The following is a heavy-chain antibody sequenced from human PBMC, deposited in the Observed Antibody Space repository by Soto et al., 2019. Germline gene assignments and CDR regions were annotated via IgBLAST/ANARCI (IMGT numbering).Heavy chain of an antibody. Sequence: LSLTCTVSGVSISSYSWSWIRQPAEKGLDWIGRVYTSGSTYSNPSLKRRVTMSVDTSKHQFSLNLSSVTAAETAVYYCARDPNYYDSSGYPNGLLDYLGQDALVTTSS. CDR3: ARDPNYYDSSGYPNGLLDY. CDR1: GVSISSYS. V-gene: IGHV4-4*07. D-gene: IGHD3-22*01. J-gene: IGHJ4*02. CDR2: VYTSGST.